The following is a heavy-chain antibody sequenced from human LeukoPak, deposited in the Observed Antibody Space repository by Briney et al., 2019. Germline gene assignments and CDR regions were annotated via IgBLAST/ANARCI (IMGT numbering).Heavy chain of an antibody. D-gene: IGHD3-22*01. CDR1: GDSVSSDSAA. CDR2: TYNRSKWYN. V-gene: IGHV6-1*01. Sequence: SQTLSLTCAISGDSVSSDSAAWNWIRQSPSRSLEWLGRTYNRSKWYNDYAVSVKSRITINPDTSKDQFSLQLNSVTPEDPAVYYCVRETNLNHDSRGYFYFDSWGQGTLVTVFS. J-gene: IGHJ4*02. CDR3: VRETNLNHDSRGYFYFDS.